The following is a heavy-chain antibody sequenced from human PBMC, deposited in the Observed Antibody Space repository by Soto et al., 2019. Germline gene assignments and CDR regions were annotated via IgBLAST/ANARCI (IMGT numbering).Heavy chain of an antibody. CDR1: GFTVSSNY. CDR3: AGHYDYWNYYFDY. J-gene: IGHJ4*02. CDR2: IYSGGST. V-gene: IGHV3-53*01. Sequence: GGSLRLSCAASGFTVSSNYMSWVRQAPGKGLEWVSVIYSGGSTYYADSVKGRFTISRDNSKNTLYLQMNSLRAEDTAVYYCAGHYDYWNYYFDYWGQGTLVTV. D-gene: IGHD1-7*01.